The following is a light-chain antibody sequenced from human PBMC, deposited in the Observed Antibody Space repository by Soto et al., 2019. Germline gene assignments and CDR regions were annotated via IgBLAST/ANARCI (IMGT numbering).Light chain of an antibody. J-gene: IGLJ3*02. V-gene: IGLV2-14*01. CDR1: SSDVGAYNS. CDR2: EVS. CDR3: SSFTTTATLVV. Sequence: QSVLTQPASVSGSPGQSITISCTGTSSDVGAYNSVSWYQQHPGKAPKLMIYEVSNRPLGVSNRFSGSKSVNTASLTISGRQVEDEADYFCSSFTTTATLVVFGGRTKVTVL.